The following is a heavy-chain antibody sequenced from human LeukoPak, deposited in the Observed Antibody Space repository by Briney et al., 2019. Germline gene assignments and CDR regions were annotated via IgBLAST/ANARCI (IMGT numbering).Heavy chain of an antibody. CDR1: GFTVSSSY. V-gene: IGHV3-33*08. CDR2: IWSDGSNK. Sequence: GGSLRLSCEASGFTVSSSYMSWVRQAPGKGLEWVALIWSDGSNKYYVDSVKGRFTISRDNSKNTLYLQMNSLRAEDTAVYYCARDHSYGLYLDYWGQGTLVTVSS. D-gene: IGHD5-18*01. CDR3: ARDHSYGLYLDY. J-gene: IGHJ4*02.